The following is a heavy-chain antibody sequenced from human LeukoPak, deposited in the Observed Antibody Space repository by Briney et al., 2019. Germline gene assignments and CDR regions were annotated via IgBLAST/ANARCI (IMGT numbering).Heavy chain of an antibody. CDR3: ARGDWTKPLDY. CDR1: GGSFSGYY. D-gene: IGHD1/OR15-1a*01. CDR2: INHSGGT. V-gene: IGHV4-34*01. J-gene: IGHJ4*02. Sequence: SETLSLTCAVYGGSFSGYYWSWIRRPPGKGLEWFGEINHSGGTNYNPSLKSRVTISVDTSKNQFSLKLSSVTAADTAVYYCARGDWTKPLDYWGQGTLVTVSS.